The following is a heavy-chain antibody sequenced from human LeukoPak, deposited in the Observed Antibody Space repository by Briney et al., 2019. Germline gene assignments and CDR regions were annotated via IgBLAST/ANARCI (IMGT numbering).Heavy chain of an antibody. CDR2: ISGSGGST. CDR1: GSTFSSYA. D-gene: IGHD3-3*01. CDR3: AKDQGEEYYDFWSGPFQH. V-gene: IGHV3-23*01. Sequence: QPGGSLRLSCAASGSTFSSYAMSWVRQAPGKGLEWVSAISGSGGSTYYADSVKGRFTISRDNSKNTLYLQMNSLRAEDTAVYYCAKDQGEEYYDFWSGPFQHWGQGTLVTVSS. J-gene: IGHJ1*01.